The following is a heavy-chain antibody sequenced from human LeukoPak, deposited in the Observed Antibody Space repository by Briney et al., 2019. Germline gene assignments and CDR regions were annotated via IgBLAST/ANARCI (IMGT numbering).Heavy chain of an antibody. J-gene: IGHJ6*02. Sequence: GGSLRLSCAASGFTVSSNYMSWVRQAPGKGLEWVSVIYSGGSTYYADSVKGRFTISRDNAKNSLYLQMNSLRAEDTAVYYCAREAITIFDGDYGMDVWGQGTTVTVSS. CDR1: GFTVSSNY. D-gene: IGHD3-9*01. V-gene: IGHV3-53*01. CDR3: AREAITIFDGDYGMDV. CDR2: IYSGGST.